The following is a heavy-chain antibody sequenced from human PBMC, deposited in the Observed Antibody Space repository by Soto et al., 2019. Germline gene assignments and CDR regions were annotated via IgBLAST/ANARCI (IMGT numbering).Heavy chain of an antibody. CDR2: IYSAGST. D-gene: IGHD6-19*01. J-gene: IGHJ4*02. V-gene: IGHV3-66*01. CDR1: VTVSSNY. Sequence: EVQLVESGGCLVQPGGSLRLSCAASVTVSSNYMTWVRQAPGKGLEWVSVIYSAGSTFYADSVKGRFTISRDNSRDTLYLQMNGLRAEDTAVYYCARDTVAVAGRDYWGQGTLVTVSS. CDR3: ARDTVAVAGRDY.